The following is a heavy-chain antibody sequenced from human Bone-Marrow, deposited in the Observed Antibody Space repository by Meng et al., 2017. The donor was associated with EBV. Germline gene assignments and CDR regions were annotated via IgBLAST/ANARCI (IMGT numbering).Heavy chain of an antibody. CDR3: ARFPDIVATMEIDY. CDR1: GFIFSDSD. J-gene: IGHJ4*02. CDR2: GRGRTI. V-gene: IGHV3-69-1*01. Sequence: EVHLVESXXGXVXXGGXLRLSCGASGFIFSDSDMHWVRQASGKGLEWVGRGRTIYYADSVKGRFTISRDNAKNSLYLQMNSLRAEDTAVYYCARFPDIVATMEIDYWGQGTLVTVSS. D-gene: IGHD5-12*01.